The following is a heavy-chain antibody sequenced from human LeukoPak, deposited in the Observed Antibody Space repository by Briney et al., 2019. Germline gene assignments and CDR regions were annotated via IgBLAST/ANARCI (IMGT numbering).Heavy chain of an antibody. CDR2: IKEDGSAK. CDR1: GLTFSRYW. V-gene: IGHV3-7*01. J-gene: IGHJ4*02. Sequence: GGSLRLSCAASGLTFSRYWMTWVRQAPGKGLEWVANIKEDGSAKSYVDSVKGRFNISRDNAKNSLYLQMNSLRVEDTAVYYCARSRYYDSSGYYSGDDYWGQGTLVTVSS. D-gene: IGHD3-22*01. CDR3: ARSRYYDSSGYYSGDDY.